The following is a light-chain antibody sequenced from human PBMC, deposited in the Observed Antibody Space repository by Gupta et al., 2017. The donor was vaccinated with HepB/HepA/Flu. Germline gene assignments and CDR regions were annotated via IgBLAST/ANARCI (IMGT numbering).Light chain of an antibody. CDR2: AAS. Sequence: AIQMTQSPSSLSASVGDRVTITCRASQGIRNDLSWYQQKPGKAPKLLIYAASSLQSGVPSRFSGSGSVTDFTLTISSLQPEDFATYYCRQDDNYPWTFGQGTKVEIK. V-gene: IGKV1-6*01. J-gene: IGKJ1*01. CDR1: QGIRND. CDR3: RQDDNYPWT.